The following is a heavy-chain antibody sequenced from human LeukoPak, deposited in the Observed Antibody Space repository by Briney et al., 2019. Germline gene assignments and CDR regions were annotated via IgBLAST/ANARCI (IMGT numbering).Heavy chain of an antibody. Sequence: PSETLSLTCSVSGYSISSGYYWGWIRQPPGKGLEWIGSIYYSGSTYYNPSLKSRVTISVDTSKNQFSLKLSSVTAADTAVYYCARHLVVVPAAPRINAFDIWGQGTMVTVSS. V-gene: IGHV4-38-2*02. CDR1: GYSISSGYY. CDR2: IYYSGST. D-gene: IGHD2-2*01. CDR3: ARHLVVVPAAPRINAFDI. J-gene: IGHJ3*02.